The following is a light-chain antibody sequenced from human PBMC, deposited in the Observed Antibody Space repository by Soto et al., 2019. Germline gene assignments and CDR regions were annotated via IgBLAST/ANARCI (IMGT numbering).Light chain of an antibody. CDR1: QSLVHSDGDTY. CDR2: RVS. V-gene: IGKV2-30*02. CDR3: MQGTHWPPYT. J-gene: IGKJ2*01. Sequence: TLSLPVNLGEPAAISCRSTQSLVHSDGDTYLSWFHQRPGQSPRRLIFRVSKRDFGVPPRFIGSGSGTDFTLEITSVEAEDVGVYYCMQGTHWPPYTFGQGTRLEIK.